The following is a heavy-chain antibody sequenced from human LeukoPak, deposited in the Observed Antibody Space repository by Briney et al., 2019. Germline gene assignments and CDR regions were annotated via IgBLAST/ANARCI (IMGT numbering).Heavy chain of an antibody. CDR1: GGSFSGYY. CDR3: ARALLRARRGYYYYYYMDV. D-gene: IGHD2-21*01. J-gene: IGHJ6*03. Sequence: SETLSLTCAVYGGSFSGYYWSWIRQPPGKGMEWIGEINHSGSTNYNPSLKGRVTISVDTSKNQFSLKLSSVTAADTAVYYCARALLRARRGYYYYYYMDVWGKGTTVTVSS. V-gene: IGHV4-34*01. CDR2: INHSGST.